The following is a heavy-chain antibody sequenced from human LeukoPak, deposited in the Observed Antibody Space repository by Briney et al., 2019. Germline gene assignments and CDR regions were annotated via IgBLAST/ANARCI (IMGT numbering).Heavy chain of an antibody. CDR3: AREPHYYDSSGYYTPYTDY. J-gene: IGHJ4*02. V-gene: IGHV3-30-3*01. D-gene: IGHD3-22*01. CDR1: GFTFSSFS. CDR2: ISSEGSKK. Sequence: PGGSLRLSCAASGFTFSSFSIHWVRQALGKGLEEVAVISSEGSKKFYADSVKGRFTISRDNSKNTLYLQMNSLGAEDTAVYYCAREPHYYDSSGYYTPYTDYWGQGTLVTVSS.